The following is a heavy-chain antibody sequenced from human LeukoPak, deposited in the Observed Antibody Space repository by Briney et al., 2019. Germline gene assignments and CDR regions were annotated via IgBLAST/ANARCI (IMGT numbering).Heavy chain of an antibody. V-gene: IGHV1-46*03. J-gene: IGHJ6*03. CDR1: GYTFTSYY. CDR3: ARGVLEWSSDYYYYYMDV. Sequence: ASVKVSCKASGYTFTSYYMHWLRQAPGQGLEWMGIINPSGGSTSYAQKFQGRVTMTRDTSTSTVYMELSSLRSEDTAVYYCARGVLEWSSDYYYYYMDVWGKGTTVTVSS. CDR2: INPSGGST. D-gene: IGHD3-3*01.